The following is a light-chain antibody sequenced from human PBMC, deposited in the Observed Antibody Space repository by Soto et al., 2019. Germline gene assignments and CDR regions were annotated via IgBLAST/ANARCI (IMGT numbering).Light chain of an antibody. CDR1: QSISSW. J-gene: IGKJ1*01. V-gene: IGKV1-5*03. CDR2: KAS. CDR3: QQYNTFPWT. Sequence: DIQVTQSPSTLSASVGDRVTITCRASQSISSWLAWDQQKPGKAPKALIYKASSLESGVPSRFSGSESGTEFTLTISSLQPDDFATYYCQQYNTFPWTFGQGTKVEVK.